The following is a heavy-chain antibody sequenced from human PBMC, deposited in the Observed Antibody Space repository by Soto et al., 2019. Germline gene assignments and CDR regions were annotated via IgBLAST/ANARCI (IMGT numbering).Heavy chain of an antibody. CDR1: GFTFSSYG. Sequence: GGSLRLSCAASGFTFSSYGMHWVRQAPGKGLGWVAVIWYDGSNKYYADSVKGRFTISRDNSKNTLYLQMNSLRAEDTAVYYCAREGRGEMATIRVGAFDIWGQGTMVTVSS. D-gene: IGHD5-12*01. J-gene: IGHJ3*02. CDR3: AREGRGEMATIRVGAFDI. CDR2: IWYDGSNK. V-gene: IGHV3-33*01.